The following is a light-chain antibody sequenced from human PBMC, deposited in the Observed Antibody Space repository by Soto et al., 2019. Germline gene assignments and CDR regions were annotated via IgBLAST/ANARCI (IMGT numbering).Light chain of an antibody. CDR1: VLAKKY. CDR2: KDS. Sequence: SYELTQPSSVSVSPGQTARITCSGDVLAKKYARWFQQKPGQAPVLVIYKDSERPSGIPERFSGSSSGTTVTLTISGAQVEDEADYYGYSAADNNLVFGTGTKLTVL. J-gene: IGLJ1*01. V-gene: IGLV3-27*01. CDR3: YSAADNNLV.